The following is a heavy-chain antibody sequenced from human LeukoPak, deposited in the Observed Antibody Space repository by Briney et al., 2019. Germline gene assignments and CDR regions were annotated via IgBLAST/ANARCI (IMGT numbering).Heavy chain of an antibody. CDR1: GGSISSSSYY. V-gene: IGHV4-39*07. D-gene: IGHD3-9*01. CDR2: IYYSGST. J-gene: IGHJ4*02. Sequence: SETLSLTCTVSGGSISSSSYYWGWIRQPPGKGLEWIGSIYYSGSTYYNPSLKSRVTISVDTSKNQFSLKLCSVTAADTAVYYCARGGLRYFDWLPYFFDYWGQGTLVTVSS. CDR3: ARGGLRYFDWLPYFFDY.